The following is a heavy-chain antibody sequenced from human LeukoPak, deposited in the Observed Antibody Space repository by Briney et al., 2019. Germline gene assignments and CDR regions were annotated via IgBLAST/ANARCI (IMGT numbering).Heavy chain of an antibody. D-gene: IGHD6-19*01. J-gene: IGHJ4*02. CDR2: IYWDDDK. Sequence: SGPTLVNPTQTLTLTCTFSGFSLSTSAVGVGWIRQPPGKALEWLALIYWDDDKRYSPSLKSRLTITKDTSKNQVVLTMTNMDPVNTATYYCAHRRSGWYGVDYWGQGTLVTVSS. V-gene: IGHV2-5*02. CDR1: GFSLSTSAVG. CDR3: AHRRSGWYGVDY.